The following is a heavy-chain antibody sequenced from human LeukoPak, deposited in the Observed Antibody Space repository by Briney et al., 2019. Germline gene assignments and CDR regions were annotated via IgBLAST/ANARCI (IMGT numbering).Heavy chain of an antibody. CDR3: TRDHITSWQIDF. CDR1: GFTVSSNY. CDR2: RPGDGPT. Sequence: PGGSLRLSCAASGFTVSSNYMSWVRQAPGKGLEWVSHVRPGDGPTTYAESVKGRFTISRDNSKSTVSLQMNSLRVEDTAVYYCTRDHITSWQIDFWGQGTMVTVSS. D-gene: IGHD2-2*01. V-gene: IGHV3-53*01. J-gene: IGHJ4*02.